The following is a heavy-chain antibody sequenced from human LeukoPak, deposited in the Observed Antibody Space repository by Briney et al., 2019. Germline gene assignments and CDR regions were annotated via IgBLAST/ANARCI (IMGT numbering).Heavy chain of an antibody. J-gene: IGHJ3*02. Sequence: GASVKVSCKASGYTFTNYYIHWVRQAPGQGLEWMGIINPSGGSTGYAQKFQGRVTVTRDTSTSTVYMELSSLRSEDTAVYYCARPLAPVMLNAFDIWGQGTMVTVSS. CDR2: INPSGGST. CDR1: GYTFTNYY. D-gene: IGHD2-8*01. V-gene: IGHV1-46*01. CDR3: ARPLAPVMLNAFDI.